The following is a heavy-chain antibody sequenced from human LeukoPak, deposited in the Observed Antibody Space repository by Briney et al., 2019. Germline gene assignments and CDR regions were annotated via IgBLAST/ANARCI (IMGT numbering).Heavy chain of an antibody. CDR2: INPSGGST. CDR3: ARDSSTGTTGCSY. Sequence: ASVKVSCKASGYTFTNYYLYWVRHTPGQGLEWKGIINPSGGSTTYAQNFRGRVTMTRDTSTNTVYMELSSLTSEDTAVYYCARDSSTGTTGCSYWGQGTLVTVSS. J-gene: IGHJ4*02. V-gene: IGHV1-46*01. CDR1: GYTFTNYY. D-gene: IGHD1-1*01.